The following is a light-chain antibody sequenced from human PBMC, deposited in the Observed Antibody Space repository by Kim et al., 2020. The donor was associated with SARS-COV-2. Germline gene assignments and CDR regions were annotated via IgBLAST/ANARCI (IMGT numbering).Light chain of an antibody. CDR2: QDS. Sequence: SYELTQPPSVSVSPGQTASITCSGGKLGDKYACWYQQKPGQSPVLVIYQDSKRPSGIPERFSGSNSGNTATLTISGTQAMDEADYYCQAWDSSTKFGGGTQLTVL. V-gene: IGLV3-1*01. J-gene: IGLJ2*01. CDR3: QAWDSSTK. CDR1: KLGDKY.